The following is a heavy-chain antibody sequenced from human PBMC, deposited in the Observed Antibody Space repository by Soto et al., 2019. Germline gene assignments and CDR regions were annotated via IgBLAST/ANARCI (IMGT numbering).Heavy chain of an antibody. Sequence: EVQLVESGGGLVQPGRSLRLSCAASGFTFDDYAMHWVRQAPGKGLEWVSGISWNSGSIGYADSVKGRFTISRDNAKNSLYLQMNSLGAEDTALYYCAKKGFDDYVWGSYRYWYFDLWGRGTLVTVSS. CDR3: AKKGFDDYVWGSYRYWYFDL. J-gene: IGHJ2*01. CDR1: GFTFDDYA. CDR2: ISWNSGSI. D-gene: IGHD3-16*02. V-gene: IGHV3-9*01.